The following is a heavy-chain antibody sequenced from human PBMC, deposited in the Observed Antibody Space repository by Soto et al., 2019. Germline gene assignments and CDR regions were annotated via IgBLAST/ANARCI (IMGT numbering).Heavy chain of an antibody. CDR3: ARGLHSLFDY. Sequence: QVQLVESGGGVVQPGGSLRLSCAASGFTFSNYGMHWVRQAPGKGLEWVAVIWYDGNNKYYADSVKGRFTISRDNSHNTLYVQMTSLRAEDTAVYYWARGLHSLFDYWGQGTLVTVSS. V-gene: IGHV3-33*01. CDR1: GFTFSNYG. J-gene: IGHJ4*02. CDR2: IWYDGNNK. D-gene: IGHD2-21*01.